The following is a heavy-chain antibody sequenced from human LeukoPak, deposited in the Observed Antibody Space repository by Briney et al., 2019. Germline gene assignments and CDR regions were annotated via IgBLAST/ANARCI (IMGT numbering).Heavy chain of an antibody. D-gene: IGHD1/OR15-1a*01. V-gene: IGHV1-2*02. CDR2: INPNSGDT. CDR3: AREEQYNYFDY. Sequence: GASVRVSCTASGYTLTDYYIHWVRQAPGQGLEWMGWINPNSGDTTYAQTFQGRVTMTRDTSISSAFMNLSRLNSDDTAVYFCAREEQYNYFDYWGQGTLVTVSS. CDR1: GYTLTDYY. J-gene: IGHJ4*02.